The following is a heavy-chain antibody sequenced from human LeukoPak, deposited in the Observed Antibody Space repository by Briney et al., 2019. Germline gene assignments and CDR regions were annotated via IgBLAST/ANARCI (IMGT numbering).Heavy chain of an antibody. CDR2: ISSSSSTT. D-gene: IGHD2-15*01. Sequence: PGGSLRLSCAASGFTFSSYSMNWVRQAPGKGLEWVSYISSSSSTTYYADSVKGRFTISRDNSKNTLYLQMNSLRAEDTAVYYCAKDNGYCSGGSCGFDYWGQGTLVTVSS. V-gene: IGHV3-48*01. J-gene: IGHJ4*02. CDR1: GFTFSSYS. CDR3: AKDNGYCSGGSCGFDY.